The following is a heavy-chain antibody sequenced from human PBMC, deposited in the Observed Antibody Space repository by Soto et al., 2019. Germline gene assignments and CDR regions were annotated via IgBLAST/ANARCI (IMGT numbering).Heavy chain of an antibody. J-gene: IGHJ1*01. D-gene: IGHD3-9*01. CDR3: AKDVHYDIVTGIEYFDH. CDR1: GFTFSSYA. V-gene: IGHV3-23*01. Sequence: EVHLLESGGGLVQPGGSLKISCAVSGFTFSSYAMSWVRQAPGKGLEWVSGISGTGRVTNYAESVKGRFTISRDNPKNTLYLEMKSLRVEDTAVYYSAKDVHYDIVTGIEYFDHWGQGTLVTVSS. CDR2: ISGTGRVT.